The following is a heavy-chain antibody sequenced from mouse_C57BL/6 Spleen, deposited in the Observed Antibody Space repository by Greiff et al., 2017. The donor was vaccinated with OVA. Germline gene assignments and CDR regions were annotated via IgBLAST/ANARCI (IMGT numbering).Heavy chain of an antibody. CDR3: AREGKLFDY. V-gene: IGHV3-6*01. J-gene: IGHJ2*01. Sequence: EVKLMESGPGLVKPSQSLSLTCSVTGYSITSGYYWNWIRQFPGNKLEWMGYISYDGSNNYNPSLKNRISITRDTSKNQFFLKLNSVTTEDTATYYCAREGKLFDYWGQGTTLTVSS. CDR2: ISYDGSN. CDR1: GYSITSGYY.